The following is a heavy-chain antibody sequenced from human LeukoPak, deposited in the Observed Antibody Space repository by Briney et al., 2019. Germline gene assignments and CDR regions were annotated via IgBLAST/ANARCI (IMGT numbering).Heavy chain of an antibody. CDR2: INHSGST. D-gene: IGHD1-26*01. J-gene: IGHJ4*02. CDR1: GGSFSGYY. Sequence: PSETLSLTCAVYGGSFSGYYWSWLRQPPGKGLEWIGEINHSGSTNYNPSLKSRVTISVDTSKNQFSLKRSSVPAADTAVYYCARGPFIVGATLDYWGQGTLVTVSS. CDR3: ARGPFIVGATLDY. V-gene: IGHV4-34*01.